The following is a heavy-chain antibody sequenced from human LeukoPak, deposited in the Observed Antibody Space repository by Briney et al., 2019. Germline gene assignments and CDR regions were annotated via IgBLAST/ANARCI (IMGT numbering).Heavy chain of an antibody. D-gene: IGHD3-9*01. J-gene: IGHJ3*02. Sequence: GGSLRLSCAASGFTFDDYGMSWVRQAPGKGLEWVSGINWNGGSTGYADSVKGRFTISRDNAKNSLYLQMNSLRAEDTALYYCARMTLRYFDWLLSGPGNDAFDIWGQGTMVTVSS. CDR3: ARMTLRYFDWLLSGPGNDAFDI. CDR1: GFTFDDYG. CDR2: INWNGGST. V-gene: IGHV3-20*04.